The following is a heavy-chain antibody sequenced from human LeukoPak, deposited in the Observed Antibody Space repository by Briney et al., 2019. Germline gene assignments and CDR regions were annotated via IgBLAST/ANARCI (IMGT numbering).Heavy chain of an antibody. V-gene: IGHV3-23*01. Sequence: GGSLRLSCAASGFTCSCHGMSWVRQAPGKGLGWVSVISGSGCSTYYADSVKGRFTISRDNAKNSLYLQMNSLRAEDTAVYYCAREIGVLRYGSGSYYYYYYMDVWGKGTTVTISS. CDR3: AREIGVLRYGSGSYYYYYYMDV. CDR1: GFTCSCHG. J-gene: IGHJ6*03. CDR2: ISGSGCST. D-gene: IGHD3-10*01.